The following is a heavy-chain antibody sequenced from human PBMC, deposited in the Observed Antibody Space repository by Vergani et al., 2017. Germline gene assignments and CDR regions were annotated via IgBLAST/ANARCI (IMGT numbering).Heavy chain of an antibody. CDR2: INHSGST. J-gene: IGHJ6*02. CDR1: GGSFSGYY. Sequence: QVQLQQWGAGLLKPSETLSLTCAVYGGSFSGYYWSWIRQPPGKGLEWIGEINHSGSTNYNPSLKSRVTISVDTSKNQFSLKLSSVTAADTAGYYCARARNYDILLEVVSRGMDVWGQGTTVTVSS. V-gene: IGHV4-34*01. CDR3: ARARNYDILLEVVSRGMDV. D-gene: IGHD3-9*01.